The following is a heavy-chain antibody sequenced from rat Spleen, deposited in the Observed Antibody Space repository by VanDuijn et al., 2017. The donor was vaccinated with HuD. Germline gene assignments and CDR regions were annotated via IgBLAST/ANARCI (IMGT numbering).Heavy chain of an antibody. D-gene: IGHD1-12*02. CDR2: ISTGGGNT. J-gene: IGHJ3*01. V-gene: IGHV5S13*01. CDR1: GFTFSDYY. Sequence: EVQLVESDGGLVQPGRSLKLSCAASGFTFSDYYMAWVRQAPTKGLEWVASISTGGGNTYYRDSVKGRFTISRDNAKNTQYLQMDSLRSEDTATYYCARLYDGTYYLFAYWGQGTLVTVSS. CDR3: ARLYDGTYYLFAY.